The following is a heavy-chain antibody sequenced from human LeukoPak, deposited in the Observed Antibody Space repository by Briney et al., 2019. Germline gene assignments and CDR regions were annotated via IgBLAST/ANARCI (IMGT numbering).Heavy chain of an antibody. V-gene: IGHV1-69*05. D-gene: IGHD1-1*01. CDR2: IIPIFGTA. CDR3: ARGPGLERFDY. CDR1: GGTFGSYA. J-gene: IGHJ4*02. Sequence: SVKVSCKASGGTFGSYAISWVRQAPGQGLEWMGGIIPIFGTANYAQKFHGRVTITTDESTSTAYMELSSLRSEDTAVYYCARGPGLERFDYWGQGTLVTVSS.